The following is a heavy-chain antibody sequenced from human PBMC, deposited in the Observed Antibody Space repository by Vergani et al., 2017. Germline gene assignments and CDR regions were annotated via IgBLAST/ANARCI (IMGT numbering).Heavy chain of an antibody. CDR3: ARGYCGGGSCYPNAFDI. Sequence: QVQLQESGPGLVKPSQTLSLTCTVSGGPISSGSYYWSWIRQPAGKGLEWIGRIYTSGSTNYNPSLKSRVTISVDTSKNQFSLKLSSVTAADTAVYYCARGYCGGGSCYPNAFDIWGQGTMVTVSS. CDR2: IYTSGST. V-gene: IGHV4-61*02. CDR1: GGPISSGSYY. J-gene: IGHJ3*02. D-gene: IGHD2-15*01.